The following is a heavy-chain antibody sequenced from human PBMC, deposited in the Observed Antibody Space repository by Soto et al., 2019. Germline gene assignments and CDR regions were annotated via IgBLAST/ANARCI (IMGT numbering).Heavy chain of an antibody. D-gene: IGHD2-21*01. J-gene: IGHJ3*02. CDR2: ISAYNGKR. CDR3: ARGPIVDSIHDAFEI. Sequence: QGQLLQSGDEVKKPGASVRVSCRASGYDFTSYGISWVRQAPGQGLEWVSWISAYNGKRDTAQKFQGRVTMTLDTSTDTAHMELGDLTSADTAVYYCARGPIVDSIHDAFEIWGQGTMVAVSS. CDR1: GYDFTSYG. V-gene: IGHV1-18*01.